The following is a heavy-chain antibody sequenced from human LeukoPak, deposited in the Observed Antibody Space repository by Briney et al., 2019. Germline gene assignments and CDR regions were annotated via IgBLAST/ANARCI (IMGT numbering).Heavy chain of an antibody. D-gene: IGHD6-19*01. CDR2: TDGRGDTT. CDR1: GFTFSSYA. Sequence: GSLRLSCAVSGFTFSSYAMTWVRQAPGEGLEWVSSTDGRGDTTFYAGSVKGRFTISRDNSKNTLYLQMHSLSGEDTAIYYCAKELSSASYPYYFDFWGQGTLVTVSS. V-gene: IGHV3-23*01. CDR3: AKELSSASYPYYFDF. J-gene: IGHJ4*02.